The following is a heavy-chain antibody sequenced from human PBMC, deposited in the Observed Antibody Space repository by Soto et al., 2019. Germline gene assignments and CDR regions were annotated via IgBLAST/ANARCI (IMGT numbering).Heavy chain of an antibody. V-gene: IGHV1-69*01. CDR3: ARDPKTSYDFWSGPTENWFDP. CDR2: TIPIFGTA. Sequence: QVQLVQSGAEVKKPGSSVKVSCKASGGTFSSYAISWVRQAPGQGLEWMGGTIPIFGTANYAQKFQGRVTTTADESTSTAYMELSSMRSEDTAVYYCARDPKTSYDFWSGPTENWFDPWGQGTLVTVSS. D-gene: IGHD3-3*01. J-gene: IGHJ5*02. CDR1: GGTFSSYA.